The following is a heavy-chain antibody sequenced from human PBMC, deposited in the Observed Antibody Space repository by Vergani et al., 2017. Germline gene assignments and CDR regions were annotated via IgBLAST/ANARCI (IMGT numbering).Heavy chain of an antibody. D-gene: IGHD5-18*01. CDR3: ARDVDTAMADYYYYMDV. Sequence: EVQLVESGGGLIQPGGSLRLSCAASGFTVSSNYMSWVRQAPGKGLEWVSVIYSGGSTYYADSVKGRFTISRDNAKNSLYLQMNSLRAEDTAVYYCARDVDTAMADYYYYMDVWGKGTTVTVSS. CDR1: GFTVSSNY. CDR2: IYSGGST. J-gene: IGHJ6*03. V-gene: IGHV3-53*01.